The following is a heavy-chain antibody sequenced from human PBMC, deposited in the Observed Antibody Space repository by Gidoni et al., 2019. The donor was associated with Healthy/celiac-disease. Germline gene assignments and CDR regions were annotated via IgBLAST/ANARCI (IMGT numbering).Heavy chain of an antibody. J-gene: IGHJ5*02. D-gene: IGHD2-2*02. CDR3: ARATQPQGQYQLLYSWFDP. Sequence: QVQLQESGPGLVKPSQTLSLTCTVSGGSISSGRYYWSWIRQPAGKGLEWIGRIYTSGSTNYNPSLKSRVTISVDTSKNQFSLKLSSVTAADTAVYYCARATQPQGQYQLLYSWFDPWGQGTLVTVSS. CDR1: GGSISSGRYY. CDR2: IYTSGST. V-gene: IGHV4-61*02.